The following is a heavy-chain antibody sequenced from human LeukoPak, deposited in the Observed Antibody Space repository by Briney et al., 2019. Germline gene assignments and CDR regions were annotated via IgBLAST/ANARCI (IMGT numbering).Heavy chain of an antibody. D-gene: IGHD3-10*01. V-gene: IGHV4-59*01. CDR2: IYYSGST. Sequence: SETLSLTCTVSGGSISSYYWSWIRQPPGKGLEWIGYIYYSGSTNYNPSLKSRVTISVDTSKSQFSLKLSSVTAADTAVYYCARGVTMVRGVNFDYWGQGTLVTVSS. CDR3: ARGVTMVRGVNFDY. CDR1: GGSISSYY. J-gene: IGHJ4*02.